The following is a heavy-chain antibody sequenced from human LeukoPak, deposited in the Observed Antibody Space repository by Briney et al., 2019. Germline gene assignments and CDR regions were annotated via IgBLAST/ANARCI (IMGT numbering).Heavy chain of an antibody. V-gene: IGHV3-23*01. D-gene: IGHD2-2*01. CDR3: AKDRGSSSFSLDY. CDR1: GFTFSSYA. J-gene: IGHJ4*02. CDR2: ISGSGGST. Sequence: GGSLRLSCAASGFTFSSYAMSWVSQAPGKGLEWVSAISGSGGSTYYADSVKGRFTISRDNSKNTLYLQMNSLRAEDTAVYYCAKDRGSSSFSLDYWGQGTLVTVSS.